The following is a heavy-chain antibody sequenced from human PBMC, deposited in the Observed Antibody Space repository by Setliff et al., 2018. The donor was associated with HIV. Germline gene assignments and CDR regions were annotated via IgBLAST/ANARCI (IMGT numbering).Heavy chain of an antibody. CDR1: GGSINSHH. CDR2: TYYTGST. Sequence: SQTLSLTCTVSGGSINSHHWNWIRQPPGKELEWIGSTYYTGSTAYNPSLKSRVTISLDTSKTHFSLKLSSVTAADTAVYYCARSPGFWYFDLWGPGTLVTVSS. CDR3: ARSPGFWYFDL. V-gene: IGHV4-59*11. J-gene: IGHJ2*01.